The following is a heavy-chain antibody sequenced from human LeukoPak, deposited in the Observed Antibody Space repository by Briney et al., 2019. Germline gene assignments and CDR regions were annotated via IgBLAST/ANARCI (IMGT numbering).Heavy chain of an antibody. CDR2: ISSYNGNT. CDR3: AREGGIARPPYLYYYIDV. J-gene: IGHJ6*03. Sequence: ASVKVSCKASGYTFSSDGISWVRQAPGQGLEWMGWISSYNGNTKYAEKLQGRVTMTTDTSTSTAYMELRSLRSDDTAVYYCAREGGIARPPYLYYYIDVWGKGTTVTVSS. D-gene: IGHD6-6*01. CDR1: GYTFSSDG. V-gene: IGHV1-18*01.